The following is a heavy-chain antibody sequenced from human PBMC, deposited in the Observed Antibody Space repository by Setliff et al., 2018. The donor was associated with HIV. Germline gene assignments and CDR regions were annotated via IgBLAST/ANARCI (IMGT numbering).Heavy chain of an antibody. J-gene: IGHJ3*02. V-gene: IGHV4-61*08. Sequence: SETLSLTCTVSGGSISSDDYYWSWIRQPPGKGLEWIGRVSSRGDTNYNPSLKSRVTISVDTSKNQFSLKLSSVTAADTAVYYCARVGGEMATIAGAFDIWGQGTMVTVSS. CDR1: GGSISSDDYY. D-gene: IGHD5-12*01. CDR2: VSSRGDT. CDR3: ARVGGEMATIAGAFDI.